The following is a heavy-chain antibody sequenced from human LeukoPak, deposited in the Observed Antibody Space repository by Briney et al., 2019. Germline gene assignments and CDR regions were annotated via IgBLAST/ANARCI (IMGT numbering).Heavy chain of an antibody. D-gene: IGHD1-26*01. CDR1: GYSFTSYW. J-gene: IGHJ3*01. CDR3: AGAIVGAATAFDV. V-gene: IGHV5-51*01. Sequence: GESLKISCKGSGYSFTSYWIGWVRQMPGKGLEWMGIIYPGDSETRYSPSFQGQVTISADKSISTAYLQWSSLKASDTAMYYCAGAIVGAATAFDVWGQGTMVTVSS. CDR2: IYPGDSET.